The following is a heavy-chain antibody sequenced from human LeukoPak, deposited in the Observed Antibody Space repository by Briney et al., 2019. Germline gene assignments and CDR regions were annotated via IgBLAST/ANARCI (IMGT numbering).Heavy chain of an antibody. Sequence: SETLSLTCTVSGGSISSYYWNWIRQPPGKGLEWIGYIYYSGSTNYNPSLKSRVTIAVDTSKNQFFLKLSSVTAADTAVYYCARAYYDSSGYYESGYFDYWGQGTLVTVSS. V-gene: IGHV4-59*01. CDR2: IYYSGST. CDR1: GGSISSYY. D-gene: IGHD3-22*01. J-gene: IGHJ4*02. CDR3: ARAYYDSSGYYESGYFDY.